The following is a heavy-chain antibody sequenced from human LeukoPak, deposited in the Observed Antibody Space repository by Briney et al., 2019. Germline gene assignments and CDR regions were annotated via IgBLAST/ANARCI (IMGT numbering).Heavy chain of an antibody. V-gene: IGHV3-30*01. D-gene: IGHD6-19*01. J-gene: IGHJ4*02. CDR2: ISYDGSNK. Sequence: GGSLRLSCAASGFTFSSYAMHWVRQAPGKGLEWVAVISYDGSNKYYADSVKGRFTISRDNSKNTLYLQMNSLRAEDTAVYYCARSGWGLACDYWGQGTLVTVSS. CDR1: GFTFSSYA. CDR3: ARSGWGLACDY.